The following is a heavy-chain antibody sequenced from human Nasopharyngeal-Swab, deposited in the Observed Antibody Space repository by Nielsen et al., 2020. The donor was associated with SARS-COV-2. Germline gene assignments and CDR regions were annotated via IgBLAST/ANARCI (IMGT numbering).Heavy chain of an antibody. J-gene: IGHJ5*02. CDR2: ISYDGSNA. D-gene: IGHD2-2*02. Sequence: WIRQPPGKGLEWVAVISYDGSNAYYADSVKGRFTISRDNSENTLYLQVNSLRTEDTAVYYCARDSRRYRSSTSCYMGNWFDPWGQGTLVTVSS. V-gene: IGHV3-30-3*01. CDR3: ARDSRRYRSSTSCYMGNWFDP.